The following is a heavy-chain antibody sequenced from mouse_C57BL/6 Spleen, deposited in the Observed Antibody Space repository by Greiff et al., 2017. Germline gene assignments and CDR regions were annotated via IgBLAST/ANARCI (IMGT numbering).Heavy chain of an antibody. V-gene: IGHV1-63*01. Sequence: QVQLKQSGAELVRPGTSVKMSCKASGYTFTNYWIGWAKQRPGHGLEWIGDIYPGGGYTNYNEKFKGKATLTADKSSSTAYMQFSSLTSEDSAIYYCARRAPGYFDYWGQGTTLTVSS. D-gene: IGHD3-1*01. J-gene: IGHJ2*01. CDR1: GYTFTNYW. CDR3: ARRAPGYFDY. CDR2: IYPGGGYT.